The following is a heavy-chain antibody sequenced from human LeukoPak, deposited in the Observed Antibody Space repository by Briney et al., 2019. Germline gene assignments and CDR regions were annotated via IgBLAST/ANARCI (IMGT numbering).Heavy chain of an antibody. CDR1: GFAVSGNY. J-gene: IGHJ3*02. CDR2: IYSGGST. CDR3: ARDKTFDI. Sequence: GGSLRLSCAASGFAVSGNYMSWVRQAPGKGLEWVSVIYSGGSTYYADPAKGRFTISRDNSKNTLYLHMNSLRAEDTAIYYCARDKTFDIWGQGTMVTVSS. V-gene: IGHV3-53*01.